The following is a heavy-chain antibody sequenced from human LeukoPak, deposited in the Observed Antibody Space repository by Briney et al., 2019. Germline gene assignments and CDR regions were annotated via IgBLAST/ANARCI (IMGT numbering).Heavy chain of an antibody. D-gene: IGHD4-11*01. V-gene: IGHV3-53*01. CDR3: AKDLLNYGNDAFDI. J-gene: IGHJ3*02. Sequence: GGSLRLSCAASGFTVSSNYMSWVRQAPGKGLEWVSVIYSGGSTYYADSVKGRFTISRDNSKNTLYLQMNSLRAEDTAVYYCAKDLLNYGNDAFDIWGQGTMVTVSS. CDR1: GFTVSSNY. CDR2: IYSGGST.